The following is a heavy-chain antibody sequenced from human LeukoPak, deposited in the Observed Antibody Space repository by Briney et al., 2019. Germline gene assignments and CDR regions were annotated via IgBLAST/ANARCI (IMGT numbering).Heavy chain of an antibody. CDR2: ISSSSGYI. V-gene: IGHV3-21*01. CDR1: GFTFSSYS. CDR3: ARDTGAYYDSGGLDY. Sequence: GGSLRLSCAASGFTFSSYSMNWVRQAPGKGLEWVSSISSSSGYIYYADSVKGRFTISRDNAENSLYLQMNSLRAEDTAVYYCARDTGAYYDSGGLDYWGQGTLVTVSS. D-gene: IGHD3-22*01. J-gene: IGHJ4*02.